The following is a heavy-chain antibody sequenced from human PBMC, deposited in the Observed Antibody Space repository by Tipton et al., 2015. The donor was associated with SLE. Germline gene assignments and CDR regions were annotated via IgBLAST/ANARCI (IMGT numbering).Heavy chain of an antibody. CDR3: AGELLDYFDY. J-gene: IGHJ4*02. Sequence: SLRLSCVDSGFHFDESAMHWVRQVPGKGLEWVSGISWNSNNIAYADSVKGRFTISRDNSKNTLYLQMNSLRTEDTAVYYCAGELLDYFDYWGQGTLVTVSS. V-gene: IGHV3-9*01. D-gene: IGHD1-7*01. CDR2: ISWNSNNI. CDR1: GFHFDESA.